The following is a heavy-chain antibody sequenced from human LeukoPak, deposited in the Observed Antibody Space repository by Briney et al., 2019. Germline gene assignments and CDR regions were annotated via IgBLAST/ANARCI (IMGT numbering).Heavy chain of an antibody. CDR3: ARDSSGT. J-gene: IGHJ5*02. CDR2: INANSGDT. Sequence: ASVKVSCKASGYTFTSYYMHWVRQAPGQGLEWMGWINANSGDTNYAQKFQGRVTLTRDTSISTAYMELSRLRSDDTAMYYCARDSSGTWGQGTLVTVSS. V-gene: IGHV1-2*02. CDR1: GYTFTSYY. D-gene: IGHD3-22*01.